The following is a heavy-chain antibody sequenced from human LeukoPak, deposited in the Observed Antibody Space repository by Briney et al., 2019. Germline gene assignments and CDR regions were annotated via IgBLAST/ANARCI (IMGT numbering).Heavy chain of an antibody. CDR3: ATVPPGGWNYYDSSGYRLDY. D-gene: IGHD3-22*01. Sequence: GASVKVSCKASGYTFTSYYMHWVRQAPGQGLEWMGIINPSGGSTSYAQKFQGRVTMTRDTSTSTVYMELSSLRSEDTAVYYCATVPPGGWNYYDSSGYRLDYWGQGTLVTVSS. CDR2: INPSGGST. V-gene: IGHV1-46*01. J-gene: IGHJ4*02. CDR1: GYTFTSYY.